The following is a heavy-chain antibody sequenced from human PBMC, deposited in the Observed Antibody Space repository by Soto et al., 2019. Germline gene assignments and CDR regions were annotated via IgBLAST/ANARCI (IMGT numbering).Heavy chain of an antibody. V-gene: IGHV1-69*02. CDR2: IIPILGIA. CDR1: GGTFSSYT. J-gene: IGHJ4*02. Sequence: QVQLVQSGAEVKKPGSSVKVSCKASGGTFSSYTISWVRQAPGQGLEWMGRIIPILGIANYAQKFQGRVTXTAXKSTSTAYMELSSLRSEDTAVYYCARGGYSYGPDYWGQGTLVTVSS. D-gene: IGHD5-18*01. CDR3: ARGGYSYGPDY.